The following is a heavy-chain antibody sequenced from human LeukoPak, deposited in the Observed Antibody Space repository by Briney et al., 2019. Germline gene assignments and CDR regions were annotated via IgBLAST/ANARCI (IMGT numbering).Heavy chain of an antibody. CDR3: ARAYLAYCGGDCDPYYLDS. Sequence: GGSLRLSCGVSGFTFRSYSMIWVRQASGRGLEWVSYISKSGSLIFYADSVKGRFTISRDNAKNSLYLQMNSLRVEDTAVYYCARAYLAYCGGDCDPYYLDSWGQGTLVTVSS. J-gene: IGHJ4*02. V-gene: IGHV3-48*01. CDR1: GFTFRSYS. CDR2: ISKSGSLI. D-gene: IGHD2-21*02.